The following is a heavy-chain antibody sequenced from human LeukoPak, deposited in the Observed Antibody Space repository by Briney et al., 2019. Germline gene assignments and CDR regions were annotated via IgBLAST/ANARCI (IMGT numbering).Heavy chain of an antibody. CDR3: ARVAAESSSWYCYYYYGMDV. Sequence: ASVKVSCKASGYTFTSYDINWVRQATGQGLEWMGWMNPNSGNTGYAQEFQGRVTMTRNTSISTAYMELSSLRSEDTAVYYCARVAAESSSWYCYYYYGMDVWGQGTTVTVSS. CDR2: MNPNSGNT. CDR1: GYTFTSYD. J-gene: IGHJ6*02. V-gene: IGHV1-8*01. D-gene: IGHD6-13*01.